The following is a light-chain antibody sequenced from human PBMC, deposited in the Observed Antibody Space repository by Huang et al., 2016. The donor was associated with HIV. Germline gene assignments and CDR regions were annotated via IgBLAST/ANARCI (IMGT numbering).Light chain of an antibody. Sequence: DIKMTQYPSSLSASVRNRVTITCRASQALAKSFDCAASRLESGVPSRFSGSGSGTDYTLTISSLQPEDFATYYCQQYHSTPYTFGQGTKLEIK. J-gene: IGKJ2*01. CDR1: QALAKS. V-gene: IGKV1-NL1*01. CDR3: QQYHSTPYT. CDR2: AAS.